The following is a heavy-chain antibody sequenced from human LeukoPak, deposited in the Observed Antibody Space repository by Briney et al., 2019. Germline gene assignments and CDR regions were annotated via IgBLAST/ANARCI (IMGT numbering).Heavy chain of an antibody. V-gene: IGHV4-59*12. Sequence: SGTLSLTCTVSGGTISSYYWSWIRQPPGKGLEWIGYIYYSGSTNYNPSLKSRVTISVDTSKNQFSLKLSSVTAADTAVYYCARTLIARVMYYYGSGKYYYGMDVWGQGTTVTVSS. CDR2: IYYSGST. CDR1: GGTISSYY. J-gene: IGHJ6*02. CDR3: ARTLIARVMYYYGSGKYYYGMDV. D-gene: IGHD3-10*01.